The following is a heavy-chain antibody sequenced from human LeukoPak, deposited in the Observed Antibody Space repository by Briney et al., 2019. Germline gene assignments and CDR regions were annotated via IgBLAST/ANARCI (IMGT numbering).Heavy chain of an antibody. Sequence: GGSLRLSCAASGLTFSRYSMNWDRQAPGKGLEWVSSISSSSSHIYYADSVKGRFTTSRDNAKNSLYLQMNSLRAEDTAVYYCARDLKMATSGGGYYYYYGMDVWGQGTTVTVSS. J-gene: IGHJ6*02. V-gene: IGHV3-21*01. D-gene: IGHD5-24*01. CDR2: ISSSSSHI. CDR3: ARDLKMATSGGGYYYYYGMDV. CDR1: GLTFSRYS.